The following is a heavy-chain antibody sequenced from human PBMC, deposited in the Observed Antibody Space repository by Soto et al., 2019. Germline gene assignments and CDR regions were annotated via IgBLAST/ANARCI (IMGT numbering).Heavy chain of an antibody. CDR3: AKGSFESGASVEN. CDR1: GFSFSSNA. CDR2: ISARGGRS. D-gene: IGHD3-10*01. Sequence: DVQLLESGGGLVQPGGSLRLSCAASGFSFSSNAMSWVRQAPGKGLEWVSVISARGGRSYLADSVKGRFTSSRDNTKKVLWLEMYSLGAEDTAIYFCAKGSFESGASVENWGQGTLVLVSS. J-gene: IGHJ4*02. V-gene: IGHV3-23*01.